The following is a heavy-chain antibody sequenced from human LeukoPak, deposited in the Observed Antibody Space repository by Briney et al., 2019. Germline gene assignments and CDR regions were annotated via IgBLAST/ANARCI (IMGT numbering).Heavy chain of an antibody. V-gene: IGHV3-15*07. CDR3: ADYYASGSYPP. J-gene: IGHJ5*02. Sequence: PGGSLRLSCAASGFSFSNAWMNWVRQAPGKGLEWVGRILSKTSGGTTDYATPVKGRFTISRDDSKNMLYLHMNSLQIGDTAVYYCADYYASGSYPPWGQGTLVTVSS. CDR1: GFSFSNAW. CDR2: ILSKTSGGTT. D-gene: IGHD3-10*01.